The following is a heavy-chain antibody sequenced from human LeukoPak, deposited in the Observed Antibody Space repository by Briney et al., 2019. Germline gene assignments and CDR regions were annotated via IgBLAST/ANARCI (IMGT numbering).Heavy chain of an antibody. CDR1: GFTFSSYW. CDR2: INSDGSST. D-gene: IGHD2-2*01. V-gene: IGHV3-74*01. Sequence: GGSLRLSRAASGFTFSSYWMHWVRQAPGKGLVWVSRINSDGSSTSYADSVKGRFTISRDNAKNTLYLQMNSLRAEDTAVYYCASLPYCSSTSCLGPDDYWGQGTLVTVSS. J-gene: IGHJ4*02. CDR3: ASLPYCSSTSCLGPDDY.